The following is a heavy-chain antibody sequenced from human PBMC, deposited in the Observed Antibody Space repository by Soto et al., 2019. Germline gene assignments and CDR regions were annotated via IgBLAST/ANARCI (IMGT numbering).Heavy chain of an antibody. CDR3: TNPQVYYGMDV. CDR1: GFTFSGSA. J-gene: IGHJ6*04. V-gene: IGHV3-73*02. CDR2: IRSKANNYAT. Sequence: EVQLVESGGGLVQPGGSLKLSCAASGFTFSGSAVHWVRQASGKGLEWVGRIRSKANNYATAYAASVQGRFTIFRDDLKNTAYLQMNSLKTEDTAVYYCTNPQVYYGMDVWCKGTTVTVSS.